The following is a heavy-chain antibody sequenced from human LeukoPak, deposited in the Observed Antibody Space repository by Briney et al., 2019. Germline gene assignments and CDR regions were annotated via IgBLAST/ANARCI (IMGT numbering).Heavy chain of an antibody. V-gene: IGHV1-18*01. CDR3: ARDRGYSVYDRSDY. D-gene: IGHD5/OR15-5a*01. CDR2: ISAYNGNT. CDR1: GYTFTSYG. Sequence: ASVKVSCKASGYTFTSYGISWVRQAPGQGLEWMGWISAYNGNTNYAQKLQGRVTMTTETSMSTVYMELRSLRSDDTAIYYCARDRGYSVYDRSDYWGQGTLVTVSS. J-gene: IGHJ4*02.